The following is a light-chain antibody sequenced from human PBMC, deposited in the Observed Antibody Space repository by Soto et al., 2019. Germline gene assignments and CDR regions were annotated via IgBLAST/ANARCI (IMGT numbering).Light chain of an antibody. V-gene: IGKV3-20*01. CDR2: GAS. J-gene: IGKJ4*01. Sequence: EIVLTQSPGTLSLSPGERATLSCRASQSVSSSYLAWYQQKPGQAPRLLIYGASSRATGIPDRFSGSGSGKDFTLTISRLEPEDFAVYSCQKYGSSPPVTFGGGTKVEIK. CDR1: QSVSSSY. CDR3: QKYGSSPPVT.